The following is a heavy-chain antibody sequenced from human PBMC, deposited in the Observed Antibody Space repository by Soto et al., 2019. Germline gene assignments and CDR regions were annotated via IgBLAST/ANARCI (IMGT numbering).Heavy chain of an antibody. J-gene: IGHJ4*02. D-gene: IGHD3-22*01. Sequence: PGGSLRLSCAASGFTFSSYGMHWVRQAPGKGLEWVAVISYHGSNKYYADSVKGRFTISRDNSKNTLYLQMNSLRAEDTAVYYCAKDRAGYYDSSGYPYYFDYWGQGTLVTVSS. CDR3: AKDRAGYYDSSGYPYYFDY. CDR2: ISYHGSNK. V-gene: IGHV3-30*18. CDR1: GFTFSSYG.